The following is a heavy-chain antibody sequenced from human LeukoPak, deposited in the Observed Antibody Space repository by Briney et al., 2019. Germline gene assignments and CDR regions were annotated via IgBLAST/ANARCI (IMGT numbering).Heavy chain of an antibody. CDR1: GYSFTNYW. CDR2: IHPGDSDT. V-gene: IGHV5-51*01. CDR3: AKCLGYCSSTNCYAYFHH. Sequence: GESLKISCKGSGYSFTNYWIGWVRQMPGKGLEWMGIIHPGDSDTRYSPSFQGQVTISADKSISTAYLQWSSLKASDTAIYYCAKCLGYCSSTNCYAYFHHWGQGTLVTVSS. D-gene: IGHD2-2*01. J-gene: IGHJ1*01.